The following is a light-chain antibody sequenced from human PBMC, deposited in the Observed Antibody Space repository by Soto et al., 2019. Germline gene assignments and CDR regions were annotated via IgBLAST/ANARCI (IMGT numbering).Light chain of an antibody. J-gene: IGLJ2*01. CDR3: CSYAGPYVL. CDR1: SSDVDGFNY. V-gene: IGLV2-11*01. CDR2: DVS. Sequence: QSALTQPRSVSGSPGQSVTVSCTGISSDVDGFNYVSWYQHHPGKAPKFIIYDVSQRPSGVPDRFSGSKSANSASLTISGLQAEDEADYYCCSYAGPYVLFGGGTKLTVL.